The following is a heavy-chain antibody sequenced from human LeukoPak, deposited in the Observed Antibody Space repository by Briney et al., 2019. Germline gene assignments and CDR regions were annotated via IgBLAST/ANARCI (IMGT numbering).Heavy chain of an antibody. Sequence: GGSLRLSCAASGFTFSSYAMSWVRQAPGKGLEWVAVISGSRGDTYYADSVKGRFTISRDNSKNTLYLQMNSLRAEDTAVYYCARQYYYDSSGYYVRTFDYWGQGTLVTVSS. D-gene: IGHD3-22*01. J-gene: IGHJ4*02. CDR3: ARQYYYDSSGYYVRTFDY. CDR2: ISGSRGDT. V-gene: IGHV3-23*01. CDR1: GFTFSSYA.